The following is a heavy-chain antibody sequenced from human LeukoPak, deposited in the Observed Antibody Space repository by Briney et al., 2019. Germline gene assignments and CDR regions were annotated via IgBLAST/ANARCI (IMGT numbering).Heavy chain of an antibody. CDR1: GGSISSYY. J-gene: IGHJ4*02. CDR2: IYYSGST. CDR3: ARGGSSSSDLDY. D-gene: IGHD6-6*01. Sequence: SETLSLTCTVSGGSISSYYWSWIPQPPGKGLEWIGYIYYSGSTNYNPSLKSRVTISVDTSKNQFSLKLSSVTAADTAVYYCARGGSSSSDLDYWGQGTLVTVSS. V-gene: IGHV4-59*01.